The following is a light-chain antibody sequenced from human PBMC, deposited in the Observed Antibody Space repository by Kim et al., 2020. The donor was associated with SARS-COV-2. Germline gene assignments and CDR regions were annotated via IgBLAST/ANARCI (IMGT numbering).Light chain of an antibody. Sequence: GQSVTISCTGTSSDVGSHNYASWYQQHPGKAPQLMICEVSRRSSGVPDLFSGSTSGNTASLTVSGLQAEDEADYYCNSYAGSNNWVFGGGTQLTVL. CDR1: SSDVGSHNY. V-gene: IGLV2-8*01. J-gene: IGLJ3*02. CDR3: NSYAGSNNWV. CDR2: EVS.